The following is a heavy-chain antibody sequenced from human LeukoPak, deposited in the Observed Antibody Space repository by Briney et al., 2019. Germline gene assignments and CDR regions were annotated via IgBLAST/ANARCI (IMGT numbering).Heavy chain of an antibody. V-gene: IGHV3-30*04. CDR2: ISYDGSNK. J-gene: IGHJ6*03. Sequence: GRSLRLSCAASGFTFSSYAMHWVRQAPGKGLEWVAVISYDGSNKYYADSVKGRFTISRDNSKNTLYLQMNSLRAEDTAVYYCASQYGSGSYYTYYYYMDVWGKGTTVTVSS. CDR1: GFTFSSYA. D-gene: IGHD3-10*01. CDR3: ASQYGSGSYYTYYYYMDV.